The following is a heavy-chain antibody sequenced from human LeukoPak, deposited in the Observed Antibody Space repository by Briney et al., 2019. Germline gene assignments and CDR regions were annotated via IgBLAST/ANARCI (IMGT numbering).Heavy chain of an antibody. J-gene: IGHJ5*02. Sequence: GGSLRLSCAASGFTFSSYAMSWVRQAPGKGLEWVSAISGSGGSTYYADSVKGRFTISRDNSKNTLYLQMKSLRAEDTAVYYCAKDGVPYSAGEFDPWGQGTLVTVSS. D-gene: IGHD3-10*01. CDR3: AKDGVPYSAGEFDP. V-gene: IGHV3-23*01. CDR1: GFTFSSYA. CDR2: ISGSGGST.